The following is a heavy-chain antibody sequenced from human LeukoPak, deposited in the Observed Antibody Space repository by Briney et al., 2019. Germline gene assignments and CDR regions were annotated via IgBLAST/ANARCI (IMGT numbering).Heavy chain of an antibody. Sequence: GASVKVSCKASGYTFTGYYMHWVRQAPGQGLEWMGWINPNSGGTNYAQKFQGRATMTRDTSISTAYMELSRLRSDHTAVYYCAREVLRYFDWLSDAFDIWGQGTMVTVSS. D-gene: IGHD3-9*01. CDR3: AREVLRYFDWLSDAFDI. CDR1: GYTFTGYY. V-gene: IGHV1-2*02. J-gene: IGHJ3*02. CDR2: INPNSGGT.